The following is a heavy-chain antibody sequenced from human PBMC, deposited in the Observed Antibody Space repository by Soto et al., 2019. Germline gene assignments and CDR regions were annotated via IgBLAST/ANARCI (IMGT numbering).Heavy chain of an antibody. CDR1: GFTFRRYW. Sequence: PGGSLRLSCAASGFTFRRYWMHWVRQASGKGLMWVSRINLDGSSTSYADSVKGRFTISRDNAKNTLYLQMNSLRPEDTAVYYCVSLVERSDIAFDIWGQGTMVT. CDR3: VSLVERSDIAFDI. CDR2: INLDGSST. D-gene: IGHD6-6*01. V-gene: IGHV3-74*01. J-gene: IGHJ3*02.